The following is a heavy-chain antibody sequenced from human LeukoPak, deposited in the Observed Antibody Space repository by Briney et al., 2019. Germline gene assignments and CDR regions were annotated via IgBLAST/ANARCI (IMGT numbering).Heavy chain of an antibody. Sequence: SETLSLTCTVSGGSISSSSYYWGWIRQPPGKGLEWIGSIYYSGSTYYNPSLKSRVTISVDTSKNQFSLKLSSVTAADTAVYYCAREGDSSGPTFDYWGQGTLVTVSS. V-gene: IGHV4-39*02. CDR2: IYYSGST. J-gene: IGHJ4*02. D-gene: IGHD3-22*01. CDR1: GGSISSSSYY. CDR3: AREGDSSGPTFDY.